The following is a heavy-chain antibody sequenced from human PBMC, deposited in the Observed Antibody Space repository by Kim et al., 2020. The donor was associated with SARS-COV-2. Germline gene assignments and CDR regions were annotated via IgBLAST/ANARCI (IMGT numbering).Heavy chain of an antibody. V-gene: IGHV1-69*13. CDR3: ARDNGLSTDFDY. D-gene: IGHD2-8*01. CDR1: GGTFSSYA. CDR2: IIPIFGTA. J-gene: IGHJ4*02. Sequence: SVKVSCKASGGTFSSYAISWVRQAPGQGLEWMGGIIPIFGTANYAQKFQGRVTITADESTSTAYMELSSLRSEDTAVYYCARDNGLSTDFDYWGQGTLVTVSS.